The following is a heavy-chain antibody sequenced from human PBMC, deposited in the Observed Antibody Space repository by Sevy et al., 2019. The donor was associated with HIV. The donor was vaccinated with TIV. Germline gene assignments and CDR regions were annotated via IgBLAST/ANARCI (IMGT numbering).Heavy chain of an antibody. V-gene: IGHV3-30*04. CDR1: GFTFSSYA. Sequence: GSLRLSCAASGFTFSSYAMHWVRQAPGKGLEWVAVISYDGSNKYYADSVKGRFTISRDNSKNTLYLQMNSLRAEDTAVYYCARGDYSSSWYSSSFDYWGQGTLVTVSS. J-gene: IGHJ4*02. CDR3: ARGDYSSSWYSSSFDY. CDR2: ISYDGSNK. D-gene: IGHD6-13*01.